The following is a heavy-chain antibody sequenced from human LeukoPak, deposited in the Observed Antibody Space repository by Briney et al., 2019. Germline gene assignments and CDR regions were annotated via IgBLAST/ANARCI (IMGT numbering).Heavy chain of an antibody. CDR1: GFTFSSYS. CDR2: ISSSSSYI. V-gene: IGHV3-21*01. J-gene: IGHJ6*02. Sequence: PGGSLRLSCAASGFTFSSYSMNWVRQAPGKGLEWVSSISSSSSYIYYADSVKGRFTISRDNAKNSLYLQMNSLRAEDTAVYYCASGGYDILTGYPPGYYYYGMDVWGQGTTVTVSS. D-gene: IGHD3-9*01. CDR3: ASGGYDILTGYPPGYYYYGMDV.